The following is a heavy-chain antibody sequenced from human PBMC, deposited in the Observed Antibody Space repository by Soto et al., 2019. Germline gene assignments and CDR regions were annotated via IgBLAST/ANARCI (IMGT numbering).Heavy chain of an antibody. D-gene: IGHD2-21*01. Sequence: GGSLRLSCAASGFTFSDFGMHWVRQAPGKGLEWVAIISYDGILKYYADSVKSRITINPDTSKNQFSLHLDSVIPEDTAVYYCAGVASFRGMDVWGQGTPVTVSS. CDR1: GFTFSDFG. CDR3: AGVASFRGMDV. CDR2: ISYDGILK. J-gene: IGHJ6*02. V-gene: IGHV3-30*03.